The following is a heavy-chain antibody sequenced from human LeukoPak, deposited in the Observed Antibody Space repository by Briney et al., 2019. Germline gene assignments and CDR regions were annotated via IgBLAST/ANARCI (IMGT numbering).Heavy chain of an antibody. CDR1: GGTFSSYA. CDR2: IIPIFGTA. Sequence: SVKVSCKASGGTFSSYAISWVRQAPGQGLEWMGGIIPIFGTAIYAQKFQGRVTITADESTSTAYMELSSLRSEDTAVHYCARGRFLEWLLYHPTFDYWGQGTLVTVSS. D-gene: IGHD3-3*01. V-gene: IGHV1-69*01. CDR3: ARGRFLEWLLYHPTFDY. J-gene: IGHJ4*02.